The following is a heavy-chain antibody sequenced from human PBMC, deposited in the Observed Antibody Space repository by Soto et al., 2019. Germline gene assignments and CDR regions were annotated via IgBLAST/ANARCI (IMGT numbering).Heavy chain of an antibody. D-gene: IGHD3-22*01. J-gene: IGHJ4*02. CDR1: GGSISSGGYY. CDR2: IYYSGST. CDR3: ARVDYYDSSGYPVIDY. Sequence: QVQLQESGPGLVKPSQTLSLTCTVSGGSISSGGYYWSWIRQHPGKGLEWIGYIYYSGSTYYNPYLKSRVTISVETSKNQFSLKLSSVTAADTAVYYCARVDYYDSSGYPVIDYWGQGTLVTVSS. V-gene: IGHV4-31*03.